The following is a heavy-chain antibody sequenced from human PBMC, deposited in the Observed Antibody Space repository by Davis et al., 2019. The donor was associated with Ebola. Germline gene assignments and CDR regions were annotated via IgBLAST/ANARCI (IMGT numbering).Heavy chain of an antibody. J-gene: IGHJ6*04. D-gene: IGHD3-9*01. Sequence: MPSETLSLICAVSGAFVSSGGYSWIWIRQPPGKGLEWIGYYYYTGSTYYSPSLRSRVTISVDTSKNLFSLKLTSVTAADTAVYYCARDDKYYYGMDVWGKGTTVTVSS. V-gene: IGHV4-30-4*07. CDR2: YYYTGST. CDR3: ARDDKYYYGMDV. CDR1: GAFVSSGGYS.